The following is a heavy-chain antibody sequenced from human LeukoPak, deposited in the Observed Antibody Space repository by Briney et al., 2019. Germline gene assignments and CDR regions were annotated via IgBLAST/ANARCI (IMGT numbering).Heavy chain of an antibody. V-gene: IGHV1-2*06. CDR2: INPNSGGT. J-gene: IGHJ1*01. Sequence: GASVKVSCKASGYTFTGYYMHWVRQAPGQGLEWMGRINPNSGGTNYAQKFQGRVTMTRDTSISTAYMELSRLRSDDTAVYYCARVARYSSGWYIPGKYFQHWGQGTLVTVSS. CDR3: ARVARYSSGWYIPGKYFQH. D-gene: IGHD6-19*01. CDR1: GYTFTGYY.